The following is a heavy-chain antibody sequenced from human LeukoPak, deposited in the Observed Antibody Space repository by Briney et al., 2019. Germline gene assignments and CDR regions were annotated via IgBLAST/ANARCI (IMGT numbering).Heavy chain of an antibody. J-gene: IGHJ5*02. CDR3: ARNRISVKNWFDP. CDR2: IYYSGST. V-gene: IGHV4-31*03. Sequence: SQTLSLTCTVSGGSISSGGYYWSWIRQHPGKGLEWIGYIYYSGSTYYNPSLKSRVTISVDTSKNQFSLKLSSVTAADTAVYYCARNRISVKNWFDPWGQGTLVTVSS. CDR1: GGSISSGGYY. D-gene: IGHD2-15*01.